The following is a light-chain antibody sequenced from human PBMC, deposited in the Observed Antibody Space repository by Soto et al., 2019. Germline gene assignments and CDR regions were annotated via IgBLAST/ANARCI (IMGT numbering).Light chain of an antibody. CDR1: SSDVGGYNY. CDR3: TSYTSSFTHL. J-gene: IGLJ1*01. V-gene: IGLV2-14*01. CDR2: EVS. Sequence: SVLTQPPSASGSPGQSVAISCTGTSSDVGGYNYVSWYQQHPGKAPKLMIFEVSNRPSGVSNRFSGSKSGNTASLTISGLQTEDEADYYCTSYTSSFTHLFGTGTKVTV.